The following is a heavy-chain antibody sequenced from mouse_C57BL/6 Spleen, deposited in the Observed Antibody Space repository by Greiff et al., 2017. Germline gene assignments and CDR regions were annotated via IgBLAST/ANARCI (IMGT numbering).Heavy chain of an antibody. CDR2: IHPNSGST. D-gene: IGHD2-4*01. V-gene: IGHV1-64*01. Sequence: QVQLQQPGAELVKPGASVKLSCKASGYTFTSYWMHWVKQRPGQGIEWIGMIHPNSGSTNYNEKFKSTATLTVDKSSSTAYMQLSSLTSEDSAVYYCAREYDYDGGYFDVWGTGTTVTVSS. CDR1: GYTFTSYW. CDR3: AREYDYDGGYFDV. J-gene: IGHJ1*03.